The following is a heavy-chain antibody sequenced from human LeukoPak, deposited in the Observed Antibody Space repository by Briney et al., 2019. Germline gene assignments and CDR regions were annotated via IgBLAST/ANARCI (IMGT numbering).Heavy chain of an antibody. J-gene: IGHJ4*02. D-gene: IGHD6-19*01. V-gene: IGHV1-2*02. CDR3: TTYNNGWYWELDY. Sequence: ASVKVSCKTSGHPFTGYYIHWVRQAPEQGLEWMGWINSNSGATNYAQKFQGRLTVTRDTSVTTAYMELSRLRSDDTAMYYCTTYNNGWYWELDYWGQGTLVSVSS. CDR1: GHPFTGYY. CDR2: INSNSGAT.